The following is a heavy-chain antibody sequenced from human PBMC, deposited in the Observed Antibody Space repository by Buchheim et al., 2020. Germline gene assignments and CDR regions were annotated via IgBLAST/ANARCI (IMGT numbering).Heavy chain of an antibody. CDR2: IYYSGST. CDR1: GGSISSYY. CDR3: ARRYYDYVWGSYRFDY. V-gene: IGHV4-59*08. Sequence: QVQLRESGPGLVKPSETLSLTCTVSGGSISSYYWSWIRQPPGKGLEWIGYIYYSGSTNYNPSLKSRVTISVDTSKNQFSLKLSSVTAADTAVYYCARRYYDYVWGSYRFDYWGQGTL. J-gene: IGHJ4*02. D-gene: IGHD3-16*02.